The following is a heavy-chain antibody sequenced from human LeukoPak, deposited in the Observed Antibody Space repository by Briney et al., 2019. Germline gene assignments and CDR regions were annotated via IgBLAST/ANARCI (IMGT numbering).Heavy chain of an antibody. CDR2: INSDGSST. V-gene: IGHV3-74*01. D-gene: IGHD3-22*01. CDR3: AREIYYDSRGYYSHGLDI. Sequence: GGSLRLSCAASGFTFSSYWMHWVRQAPGKGLVWVSRINSDGSSTSYADSVKGRFTISRDNSKNTLYLQMNSLRADDTAVYYCAREIYYDSRGYYSHGLDIWGQGTMVTVSS. CDR1: GFTFSSYW. J-gene: IGHJ3*02.